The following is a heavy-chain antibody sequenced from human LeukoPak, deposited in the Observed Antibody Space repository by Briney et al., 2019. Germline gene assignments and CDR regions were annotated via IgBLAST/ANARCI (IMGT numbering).Heavy chain of an antibody. CDR1: GFTFSSYA. CDR2: ISYDGGNK. V-gene: IGHV3-30*04. Sequence: PGGSLRLSCAASGFTFSSYAMHWVRQAPGKGLEWVAVISYDGGNKYYADSVKGRFTISRDNAKNSLYLQMNSLRAEDTAVYYCARDQGYCSSTSCYASWFDPWGQGTLVTVSS. J-gene: IGHJ5*02. CDR3: ARDQGYCSSTSCYASWFDP. D-gene: IGHD2-2*01.